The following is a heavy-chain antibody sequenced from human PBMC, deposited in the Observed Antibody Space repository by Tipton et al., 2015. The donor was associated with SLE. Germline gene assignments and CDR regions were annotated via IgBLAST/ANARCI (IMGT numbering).Heavy chain of an antibody. Sequence: VKVSCKASGYTFINLDINWVRQAPGQGLEWMGWMSPKYDKTGYAQKFQGRVTMTSDTSISTAYMELSSPTSEDTAVYYCARGVDAGVDYWGQGTLVTVSS. CDR3: ARGVDAGVDY. D-gene: IGHD7-27*01. J-gene: IGHJ4*02. CDR2: MSPKYDKT. CDR1: GYTFINLD. V-gene: IGHV1-8*01.